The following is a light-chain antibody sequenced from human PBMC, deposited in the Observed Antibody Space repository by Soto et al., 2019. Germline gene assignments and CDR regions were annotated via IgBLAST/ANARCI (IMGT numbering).Light chain of an antibody. CDR2: GAS. CDR1: ESVTTTY. Sequence: EIVLTQSPGTLSLSPGERATLSCRTSESVTTTYLAWYQQKPGQPPRLLIYGASSRATGIPDRFSGNGSGTDFSLTIRRLEPEDFAVYYCQVFGSSPRYTFGQGTVLEIK. CDR3: QVFGSSPRYT. V-gene: IGKV3-20*01. J-gene: IGKJ2*01.